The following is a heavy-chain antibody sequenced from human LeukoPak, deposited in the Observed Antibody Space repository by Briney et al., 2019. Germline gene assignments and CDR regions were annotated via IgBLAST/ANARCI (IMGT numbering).Heavy chain of an antibody. J-gene: IGHJ6*02. CDR2: ISSSGSSI. D-gene: IGHD4-23*01. CDR1: GFTFSDYY. Sequence: GGSLRLSCAASGFTFSDYYMSWIRQAPGKGLEWVSYISSSGSSIFYADSVMGRFTISRDNAKNSLYLQMNSLRAEDTAVYYCARDRAVLTQYGMDVWGQGTTVTVSS. V-gene: IGHV3-11*01. CDR3: ARDRAVLTQYGMDV.